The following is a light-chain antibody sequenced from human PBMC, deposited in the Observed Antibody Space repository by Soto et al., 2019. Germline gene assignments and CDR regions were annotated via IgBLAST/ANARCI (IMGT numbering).Light chain of an antibody. CDR2: GAS. V-gene: IGKV3-20*01. CDR1: QSVDSSF. CDR3: QQYVSAVT. Sequence: EIVLTQSPGSLSLSPGERATLSCRASQSVDSSFFAWYQQKPGQAPRLLIYGASNRATGIPDRFSGRGSGTDFTLTITGLEPEDFAVYYYQQYVSAVTFGQGTKVEIK. J-gene: IGKJ1*01.